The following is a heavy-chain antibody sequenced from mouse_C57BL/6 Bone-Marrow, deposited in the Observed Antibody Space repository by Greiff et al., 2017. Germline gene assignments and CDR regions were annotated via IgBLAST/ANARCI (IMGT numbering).Heavy chain of an antibody. CDR3: ARGDSNGFEGWFAY. CDR2: ISNGGGGT. Sequence: EVQVVESGGGLVQPGGSLKLSCAASGFTFSDYYMYWVRQTPEKRLEWVAYISNGGGGTSSPDTVKGRFTISRDNAKNTLYLQMSRLKSEDTAMYYCARGDSNGFEGWFAYWGQGTLVTVAA. D-gene: IGHD2-5*01. V-gene: IGHV5-12*01. CDR1: GFTFSDYY. J-gene: IGHJ3*01.